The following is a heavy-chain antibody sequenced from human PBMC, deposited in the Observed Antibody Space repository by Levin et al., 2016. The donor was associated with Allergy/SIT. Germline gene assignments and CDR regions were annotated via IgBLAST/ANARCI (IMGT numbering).Heavy chain of an antibody. CDR1: GGSLSGYY. CDR2: INHSGST. Sequence: SETLSLTCDVYGGSLSGYYWSWIRQAPGKGLEWVGEINHSGSTNYNPSLKSRVTISLDTSKIQFSLELTSVTAADTAVYYCARLPYYYYAMDVCGQGTTVTVSS. J-gene: IGHJ6*02. CDR3: ARLPYYYYAMDV. V-gene: IGHV4-34*01.